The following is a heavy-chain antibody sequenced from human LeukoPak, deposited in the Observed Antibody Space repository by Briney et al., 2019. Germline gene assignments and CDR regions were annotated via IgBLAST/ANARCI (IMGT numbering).Heavy chain of an antibody. V-gene: IGHV4-59*08. CDR1: GGSISSYY. J-gene: IGHJ4*02. CDR3: ARHVGYYDSSGHPHDY. CDR2: IYYSGST. Sequence: PSETLSLTCTVSGGSISSYYWSWIRQPPGKGLEWIGYIYYSGSTNYNPSLKSRVTISVDTSKNQFSLKLSSVTAADTAVYYCARHVGYYDSSGHPHDYWGQGTLVTVSS. D-gene: IGHD3-22*01.